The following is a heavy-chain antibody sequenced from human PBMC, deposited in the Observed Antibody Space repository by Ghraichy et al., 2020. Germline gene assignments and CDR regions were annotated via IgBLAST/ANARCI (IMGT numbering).Heavy chain of an antibody. J-gene: IGHJ4*02. V-gene: IGHV3-21*01. CDR3: ARILKPCGGDCYALDY. D-gene: IGHD2-21*01. CDR1: GFIFSSYS. CDR2: ISSSSIYI. Sequence: GGSLRLSCAASGFIFSSYSMNWVRQAPGKGLEWVSSISSSSIYIYYADSVKGRFTISRDNAKNSLYLQMNSVRAEDTAVYYCARILKPCGGDCYALDYWGQGTLVTVSS.